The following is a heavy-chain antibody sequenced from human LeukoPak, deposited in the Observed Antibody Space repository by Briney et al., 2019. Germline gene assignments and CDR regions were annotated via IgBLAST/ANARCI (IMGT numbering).Heavy chain of an antibody. CDR3: ARDPPTIVVVPAADGAFDI. D-gene: IGHD2-2*01. CDR1: GFTFSSYS. J-gene: IGHJ3*02. CDR2: ISSSSSYI. Sequence: PGGSLRLSCAASGFTFSSYSMNWVRQAPGKGLEWVSSISSSSSYIYYADSVKGRFTISRDNAKNSLYLQMNSLRAEDTAVYYCARDPPTIVVVPAADGAFDIWGQGTMVTVSS. V-gene: IGHV3-21*01.